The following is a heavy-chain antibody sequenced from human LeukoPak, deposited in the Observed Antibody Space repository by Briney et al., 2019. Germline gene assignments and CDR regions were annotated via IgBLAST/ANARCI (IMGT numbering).Heavy chain of an antibody. D-gene: IGHD4-17*01. Sequence: GGSLTLSCAASGFTFSNYGMHWVRQAPGKGLEWVAVIWYDGSNKYYSDSVRGRFTISRDNSKNTLYLQMNSLRAEDTAVYYCARGYDYGDYGVVEWGQGTLVTVSS. J-gene: IGHJ4*02. CDR1: GFTFSNYG. CDR2: IWYDGSNK. CDR3: ARGYDYGDYGVVE. V-gene: IGHV3-33*01.